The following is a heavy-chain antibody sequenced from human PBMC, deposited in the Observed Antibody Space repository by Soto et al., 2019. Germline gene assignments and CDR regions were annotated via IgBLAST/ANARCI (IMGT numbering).Heavy chain of an antibody. CDR3: ARVGGSNWFDP. Sequence: QVQLQESGPGLVKPSQTLSLTCTVSGGSISSGGYYWSWIRQHPGKGLEWIGYIYYSGSTYYNPSRTSPVTISVDTSKNQFSLKLSSVTAADTAVYYCARVGGSNWFDPWGQGTLVTVSS. J-gene: IGHJ5*02. V-gene: IGHV4-31*01. D-gene: IGHD3-16*01. CDR2: IYYSGST. CDR1: GGSISSGGYY.